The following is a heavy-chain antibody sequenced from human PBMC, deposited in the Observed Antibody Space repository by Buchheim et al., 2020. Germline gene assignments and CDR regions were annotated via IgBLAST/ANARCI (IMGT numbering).Heavy chain of an antibody. CDR1: GFTFSNYA. Sequence: EVQLLESGGGLVQPGGSLRLSCAASGFTFSNYAMSWVRQTPGKGLEWVSSITGTGSKTYYADSVKGRLTISRDNSKNTLHLQMNSLRAEDTAVYYCANAGGYSYSPEVASPFDYWGQGIL. CDR2: ITGTGSKT. J-gene: IGHJ4*02. D-gene: IGHD5-24*01. V-gene: IGHV3-23*01. CDR3: ANAGGYSYSPEVASPFDY.